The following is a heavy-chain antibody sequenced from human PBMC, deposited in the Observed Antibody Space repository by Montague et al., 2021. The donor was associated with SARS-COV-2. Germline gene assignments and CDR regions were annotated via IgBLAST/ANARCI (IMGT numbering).Heavy chain of an antibody. J-gene: IGHJ6*02. CDR1: GGSISSGSYY. Sequence: TLSLTCTVSGGSISSGSYYWSWIRQPAGKGLEWIGCIYTSGSTNYNPSLKSRVTISVDTSKNQFSLKLSSVTAADTAVYYCAREPFSPLYYYYYGMDVWGQGTTVTVSS. D-gene: IGHD3-3*02. CDR3: AREPFSPLYYYYYGMDV. CDR2: IYTSGST. V-gene: IGHV4-61*02.